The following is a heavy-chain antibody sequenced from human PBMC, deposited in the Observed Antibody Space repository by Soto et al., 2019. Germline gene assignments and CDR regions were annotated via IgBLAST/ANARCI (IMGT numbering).Heavy chain of an antibody. Sequence: QLQLQESGSGLVKPPQTLSLTCAVSGGSISSGGYSWNWIRQPPGKGLEWIGYIYHSGGTDYNPSLKSRVTITVDSTNNQITLKLSSVTAADTAVYYCARDSRSGYYLDYWGQGTLVTVSS. V-gene: IGHV4-30-2*01. CDR2: IYHSGGT. CDR3: ARDSRSGYYLDY. D-gene: IGHD3-22*01. J-gene: IGHJ4*02. CDR1: GGSISSGGYS.